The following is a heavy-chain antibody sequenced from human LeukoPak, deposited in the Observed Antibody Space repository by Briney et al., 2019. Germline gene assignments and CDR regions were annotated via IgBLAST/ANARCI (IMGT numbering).Heavy chain of an antibody. V-gene: IGHV4-34*01. D-gene: IGHD2-2*01. CDR1: GGSFSGYY. CDR3: ARDEVVPAAGLWYYYYMDV. J-gene: IGHJ6*03. CDR2: INHSGST. Sequence: SETLSLTCAVYGGSFSGYYWSWIRQPPGKGLEWIGEINHSGSTNYNPSLKSRVTMSVDTSKNQFSLKLSSVTAADTAVYYCARDEVVPAAGLWYYYYMDVWGKGTTVTVSS.